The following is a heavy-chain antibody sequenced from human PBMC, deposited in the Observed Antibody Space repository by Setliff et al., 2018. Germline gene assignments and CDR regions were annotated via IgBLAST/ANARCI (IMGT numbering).Heavy chain of an antibody. Sequence: ASVKVSCKSSGFTFTDYGITWVRQVPGQGLEWMGWINNYNFNTQYAQKFQGRVTVTTDTSTTTAYMELRSLRFEDTAVYYCARDTRDRYDTSGHYLSLDYWGHGTLVTVSS. J-gene: IGHJ4*01. CDR1: GFTFTDYG. CDR3: ARDTRDRYDTSGHYLSLDY. CDR2: INNYNFNT. D-gene: IGHD3-22*01. V-gene: IGHV1-18*01.